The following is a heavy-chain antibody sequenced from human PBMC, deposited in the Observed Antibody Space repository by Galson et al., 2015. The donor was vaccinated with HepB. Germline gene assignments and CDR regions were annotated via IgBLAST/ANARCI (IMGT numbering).Heavy chain of an antibody. CDR2: IIPLFGTT. Sequence: SVKVSCKASGYTFTSYYMHWVRQAPGQGLEWMGGIIPLFGTTEYAQKFQGRVTITADEFMTTVYMDLSSLRSEDTAIYFCARDGLGYGDPLHDAFHIWGQGTMVTVSS. CDR1: GYTFTSYY. V-gene: IGHV1-69*13. CDR3: ARDGLGYGDPLHDAFHI. D-gene: IGHD4-17*01. J-gene: IGHJ3*02.